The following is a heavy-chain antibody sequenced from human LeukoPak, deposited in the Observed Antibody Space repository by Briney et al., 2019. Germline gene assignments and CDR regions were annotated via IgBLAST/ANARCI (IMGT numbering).Heavy chain of an antibody. CDR3: ARERRKNSGSYGAFDI. D-gene: IGHD1-26*01. CDR2: IYTSGST. V-gene: IGHV4-61*02. Sequence: SETLSLTCTVSGGSISSGSYYWSWIRQPAGKGLEWIGRIYTSGSTNYNPSLKGRVTISVDTSKNQFSLKLSSVTAADTAVYYCARERRKNSGSYGAFDIWGQGTMVTVSS. J-gene: IGHJ3*02. CDR1: GGSISSGSYY.